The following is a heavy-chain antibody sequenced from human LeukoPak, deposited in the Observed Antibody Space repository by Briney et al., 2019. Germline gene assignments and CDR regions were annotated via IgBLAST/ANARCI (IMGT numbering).Heavy chain of an antibody. CDR3: AREQNAAYDILTGFWFDP. CDR1: GYTFTGYC. D-gene: IGHD3-9*01. Sequence: ASVKVSCKASGYTFTGYCMHWVRQAPGQGLGWMGWINPNSGGTNYAQKFQGRVTMTRDTSISTAYMELSRLRSDDTAVYYCAREQNAAYDILTGFWFDPWGQGTLVTVSS. CDR2: INPNSGGT. V-gene: IGHV1-2*02. J-gene: IGHJ5*02.